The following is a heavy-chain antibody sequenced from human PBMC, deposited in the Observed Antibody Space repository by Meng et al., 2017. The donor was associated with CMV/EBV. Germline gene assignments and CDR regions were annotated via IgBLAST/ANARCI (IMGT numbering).Heavy chain of an antibody. Sequence: GSLRLSCTVSGDSISSYYWALIRQPPGKGLEWIGPIYYVGSANYGRSLSGRVTISMDTSKNQFSLKVSPVTTADTAMYYCARDRNRNLDYWGQGTLVTVSS. J-gene: IGHJ4*02. CDR1: GDSISSYY. CDR3: ARDRNRNLDY. CDR2: IYYVGSA. V-gene: IGHV4-59*01.